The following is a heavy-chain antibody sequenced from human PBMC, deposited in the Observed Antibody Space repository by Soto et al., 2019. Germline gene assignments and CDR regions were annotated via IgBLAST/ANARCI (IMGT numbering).Heavy chain of an antibody. Sequence: GGTLRLSCAASGFTLSYYYITWLRQAPGKGLEWISYISTNSRYTKYADSVKGRFTISRDDAKNSLYLQMNSLRVEDTAVYYCARVYDILTSAWLDPWGQGTLVTVSS. V-gene: IGHV3-11*03. CDR1: GFTLSYYY. J-gene: IGHJ5*02. CDR3: ARVYDILTSAWLDP. D-gene: IGHD3-9*01. CDR2: ISTNSRYT.